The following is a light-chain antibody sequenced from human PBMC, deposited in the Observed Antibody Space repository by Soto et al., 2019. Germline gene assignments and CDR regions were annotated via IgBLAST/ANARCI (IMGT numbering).Light chain of an antibody. CDR3: QQRTNWPPIT. CDR1: QSVSNY. Sequence: EIVMTQSPATLSVSPGEGATLSCWASQSVSNYLAWYQQKPGQAPRLLIYDASNRATGIPARFSGSGSGTDFTLTISSLEPEDFAVYYCQQRTNWPPITCGQGTRLEIK. J-gene: IGKJ5*01. V-gene: IGKV3-11*01. CDR2: DAS.